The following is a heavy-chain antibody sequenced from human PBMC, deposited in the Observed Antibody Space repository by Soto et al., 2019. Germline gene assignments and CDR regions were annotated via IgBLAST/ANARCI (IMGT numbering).Heavy chain of an antibody. J-gene: IGHJ6*02. CDR1: GFTFSNAW. D-gene: IGHD3-10*01. V-gene: IGHV3-15*01. CDR2: IKSKTDGGTT. Sequence: EVQLVESGGGLVKPGGSLRLSCAASGFTFSNAWMSWVRQAPGKGLEWVGRIKSKTDGGTTDYAAPVKGRYTISRDDSKNTLYLQMNSLKTEDTAVYYCTTDPTQLLWFGEPNYYYYGMDVWGQGTTVTVSS. CDR3: TTDPTQLLWFGEPNYYYYGMDV.